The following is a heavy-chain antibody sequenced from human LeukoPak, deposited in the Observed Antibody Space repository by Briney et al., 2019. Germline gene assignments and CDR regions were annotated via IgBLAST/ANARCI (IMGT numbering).Heavy chain of an antibody. V-gene: IGHV1-46*01. CDR2: INPSGGST. Sequence: ASVKVSFKASGYTFTSYYMHWVRQAPGQGLEWMGIINPSGGSTSYAQKFQGRVTMTRDTSTSTAYMELSSLRSEDTAVYYCASLGYCSGGSCYSIDYWGQGTLVTVSS. J-gene: IGHJ4*02. CDR3: ASLGYCSGGSCYSIDY. CDR1: GYTFTSYY. D-gene: IGHD2-15*01.